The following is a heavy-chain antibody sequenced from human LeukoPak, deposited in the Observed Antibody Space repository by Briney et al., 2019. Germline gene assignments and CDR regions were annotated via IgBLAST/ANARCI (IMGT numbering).Heavy chain of an antibody. Sequence: QPGGSLRLSCAASGFTFSSYGMSWVRKAPGKGLEWVSAISGSGGSTYYADSVKGRFTISRDNSKNTLYLQMNSLRAEDTAVYHCAKGTEIWFGEYYWGQGTLVTVSS. J-gene: IGHJ4*02. CDR3: AKGTEIWFGEYY. D-gene: IGHD3-10*01. V-gene: IGHV3-23*01. CDR1: GFTFSSYG. CDR2: ISGSGGST.